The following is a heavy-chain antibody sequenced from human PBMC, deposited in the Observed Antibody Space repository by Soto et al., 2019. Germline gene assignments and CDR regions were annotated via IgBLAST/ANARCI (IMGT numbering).Heavy chain of an antibody. CDR3: ARARGGGYCSGGSCYLYYYHYFMDF. Sequence: ASVKVSCKASGYTFTSYGISWVRQAPGQGLEWMGWISAYNGNTNYAQKLQGRVTMTTDTSTSTAYMELRSLRSDDTAVYYCARARGGGYCSGGSCYLYYYHYFMDFRGKGTSVIVSS. V-gene: IGHV1-18*01. J-gene: IGHJ6*03. CDR1: GYTFTSYG. CDR2: ISAYNGNT. D-gene: IGHD2-15*01.